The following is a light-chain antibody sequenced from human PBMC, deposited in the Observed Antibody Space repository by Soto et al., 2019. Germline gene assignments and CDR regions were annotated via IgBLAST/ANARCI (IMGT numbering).Light chain of an antibody. CDR1: QSVRSD. V-gene: IGKV3-15*01. CDR2: GAS. J-gene: IGKJ4*01. CDR3: QQYNNWPPLT. Sequence: EIVLTQSPATLSVSPGERATLSCRASQSVRSDLAWYQQKPGQTPRLLIYGASSRATGVPARFSGSGSGTEFTLTISSLQSEGSAVYYCQQYNNWPPLTFGGGTKVEIK.